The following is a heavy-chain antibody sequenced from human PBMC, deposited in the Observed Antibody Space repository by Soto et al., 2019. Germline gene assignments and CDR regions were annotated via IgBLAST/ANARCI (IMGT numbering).Heavy chain of an antibody. J-gene: IGHJ4*02. CDR1: GVSCRISP. CDR3: ARDPKTSGGQHWAFNYFDS. D-gene: IGHD7-27*01. Sequence: PGGSLRLSCAASGVSCRISPMHWVRQAPCKGPEWVALISYDGTNKFYADSVKGRFTISRDNSKSTLYLQVDSLRPEAAAVYYCARDPKTSGGQHWAFNYFDSWGQGTLVTVSS. V-gene: IGHV3-30-3*01. CDR2: ISYDGTNK.